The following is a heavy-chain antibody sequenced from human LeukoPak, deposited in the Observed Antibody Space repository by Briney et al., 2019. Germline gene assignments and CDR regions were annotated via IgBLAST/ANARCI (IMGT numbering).Heavy chain of an antibody. Sequence: GGPLRLPCAATGFTFSNYAIHRGRQAPGKGPEWVAFISDDGSRQHYADSVKGRFTISRDNSKNTLNLQMNSLRAEDTAVYYCVKDRTGTYTLDYWGQGTLVTVSS. CDR1: GFTFSNYA. V-gene: IGHV3-30-3*01. J-gene: IGHJ4*02. D-gene: IGHD3-10*01. CDR2: ISDDGSRQ. CDR3: VKDRTGTYTLDY.